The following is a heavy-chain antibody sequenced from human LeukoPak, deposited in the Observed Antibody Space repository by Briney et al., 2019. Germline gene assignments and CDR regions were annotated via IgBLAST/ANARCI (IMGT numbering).Heavy chain of an antibody. V-gene: IGHV4-4*07. CDR1: PDSVTAYY. D-gene: IGHD3-10*01. CDR3: ARGGSFYYYMDV. CDR2: IYDIGST. Sequence: SETLSLTCTVSPDSVTAYYWSWIRQPVGKGLEWIGYIYDIGSTNYNPSLQSRVTMSVDRSKNQFSLKLTSVTAADTAVYYCARGGSFYYYMDVWGKGTTVTVSS. J-gene: IGHJ6*03.